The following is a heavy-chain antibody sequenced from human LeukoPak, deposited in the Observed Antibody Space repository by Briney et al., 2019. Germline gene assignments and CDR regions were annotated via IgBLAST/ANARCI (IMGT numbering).Heavy chain of an antibody. CDR2: IYYSGST. J-gene: IGHJ6*03. CDR1: GGSISSSSYY. V-gene: IGHV4-39*01. D-gene: IGHD2-15*01. CDR3: GGSPKCYYYYYMDV. Sequence: SETLSLTCTVPGGSISSSSYYWGWIRQPPGKGLERIGSIYYSGSTYYNPSLKSRVTISVDTSKNQFSLKLSSVTAADTAVYYCGGSPKCYYYYYMDVWGKGTTVTVSS.